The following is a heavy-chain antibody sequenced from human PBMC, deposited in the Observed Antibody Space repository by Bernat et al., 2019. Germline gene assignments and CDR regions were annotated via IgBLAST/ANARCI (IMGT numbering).Heavy chain of an antibody. Sequence: QVQLQESGPGLVKPSQTLSLTCTVSGGSISSGGYYWSWIRQHPGKGLEWIGYIYYSGSTYYNPSLKSRVTISVDRSKNQFSLKLSSVTDADTAVYYCATWISSTIFGASFDYWGQGTLVTVSS. CDR1: GGSISSGGYY. D-gene: IGHD3-3*01. V-gene: IGHV4-31*03. J-gene: IGHJ4*02. CDR2: IYYSGST. CDR3: ATWISSTIFGASFDY.